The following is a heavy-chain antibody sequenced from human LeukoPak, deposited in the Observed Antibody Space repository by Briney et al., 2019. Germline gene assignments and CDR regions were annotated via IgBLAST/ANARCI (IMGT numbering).Heavy chain of an antibody. CDR3: AIDPPTVMIDS. Sequence: PGGSLRLSCAASGFTFSNYAMSWVRQAPGEGLEWVSAISGSGDVAHYTDSVKGRFTISRDNSKNTVYLQMNGLRADDTAVYYCAIDPPTVMIDSWGQGTLVSVSS. J-gene: IGHJ4*02. CDR2: ISGSGDVA. V-gene: IGHV3-23*01. CDR1: GFTFSNYA. D-gene: IGHD3-22*01.